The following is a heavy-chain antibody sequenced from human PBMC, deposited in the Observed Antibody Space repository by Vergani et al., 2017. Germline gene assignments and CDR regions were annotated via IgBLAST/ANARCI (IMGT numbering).Heavy chain of an antibody. CDR3: ARGLSWELDY. J-gene: IGHJ4*02. CDR2: MNPNSGNT. D-gene: IGHD1-26*01. V-gene: IGHV1-8*03. Sequence: QVQLVQSGAEVKKPGASVKVSCKASGYTFTGYYMHWVRQAPGQGLEWMGWMNPNSGNTGYAQKFQGRVTITRNTSISTAYMELSSLRSEDTAVYYCARGLSWELDYWGQGTLVTVSS. CDR1: GYTFTGYY.